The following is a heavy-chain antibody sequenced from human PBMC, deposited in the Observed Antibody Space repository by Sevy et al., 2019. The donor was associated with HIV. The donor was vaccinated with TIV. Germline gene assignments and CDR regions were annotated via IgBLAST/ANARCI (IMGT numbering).Heavy chain of an antibody. CDR3: AREPAGEGYAIRYFQH. CDR2: IWYDGSNK. CDR1: GFTFSSYG. J-gene: IGHJ1*01. Sequence: GGSLRLSCAASGFTFSSYGMHWVRQAPGMGLEWVAVIWYDGSNKYYADSVKGRFTISRDNSKNTLYLQMNSLRAEDTAVYYCAREPAGEGYAIRYFQHWGQSTLVTVSS. V-gene: IGHV3-33*01. D-gene: IGHD3-10*01.